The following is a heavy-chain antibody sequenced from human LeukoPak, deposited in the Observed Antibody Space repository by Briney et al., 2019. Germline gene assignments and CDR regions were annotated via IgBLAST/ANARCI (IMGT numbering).Heavy chain of an antibody. V-gene: IGHV4-59*01. D-gene: IGHD6-19*01. CDR3: ARDLGYSSGWYDY. CDR1: GDSINSYY. J-gene: IGHJ4*02. CDR2: IYYSGST. Sequence: SETLSLTCAVSGDSINSYYWSWIRQPPGKGLEWIGYIYYSGSTNYNPSLKSRVTISVDTSKNQFSLKLNSMTAADTAVYYCARDLGYSSGWYDYWGQGTLVTVSS.